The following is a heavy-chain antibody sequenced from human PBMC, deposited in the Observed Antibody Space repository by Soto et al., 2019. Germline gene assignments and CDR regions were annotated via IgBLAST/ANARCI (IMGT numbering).Heavy chain of an antibody. CDR2: IYYSGST. V-gene: IGHV4-30-4*01. Sequence: SETLSLTCTVSGGSISSGDYYWRWIRQPPGKGLEWIGYIYYSGSTYYNPSLKSRVTISVATSKNQFSLKLSSVTAADTAVYYCASARPHDSSGYSDYWGQGTLVTVSS. CDR3: ASARPHDSSGYSDY. CDR1: GGSISSGDYY. D-gene: IGHD3-22*01. J-gene: IGHJ4*02.